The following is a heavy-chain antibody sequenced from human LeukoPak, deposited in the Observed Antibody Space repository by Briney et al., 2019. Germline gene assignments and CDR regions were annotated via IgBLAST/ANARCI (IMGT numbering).Heavy chain of an antibody. CDR2: MNPNSGNT. J-gene: IGHJ5*02. CDR1: GYTFTSYD. Sequence: ASVKVSCKASGYTFTSYDINWVRQATGQGLEWMGWMNPNSGNTGYAQKFQGRVTMTRNTSISTAYVELSSLRSEDTAVYYCARGAVSSGWYMYNWFDPWGQGTLVTVSS. CDR3: ARGAVSSGWYMYNWFDP. D-gene: IGHD6-19*01. V-gene: IGHV1-8*01.